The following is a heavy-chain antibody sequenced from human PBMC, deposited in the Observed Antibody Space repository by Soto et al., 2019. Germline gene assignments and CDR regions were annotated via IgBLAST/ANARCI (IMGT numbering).Heavy chain of an antibody. V-gene: IGHV3-21*01. CDR2: ISSSSSYI. Sequence: GGSLRLSCAASGFTFDDYAMHWFRQAPGKGLEWVSSISSSSSYIYYADSVKGRFTISRDNAKNSLYLQMNSLRAEDTAVYYCARDLVPIIPPNYDFWSGPDVWGQGTTVTVSS. CDR1: GFTFDDYA. CDR3: ARDLVPIIPPNYDFWSGPDV. D-gene: IGHD3-3*01. J-gene: IGHJ6*02.